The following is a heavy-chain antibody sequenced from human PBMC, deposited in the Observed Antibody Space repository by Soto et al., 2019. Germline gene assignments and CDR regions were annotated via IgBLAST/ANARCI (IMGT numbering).Heavy chain of an antibody. CDR1: GGSISSYY. CDR2: IYYSGST. J-gene: IGHJ4*02. CDR3: ARLVYIGKAACDY. Sequence: PSETLSLTCTVSGGSISSYYWSWIRQPAGKGLEWIGSIYYSGSTYYNPSLKSRVTISGDTSKNQFSLKLSSVTAADTAVYYCARLVYIGKAACDYWGQGTLVTVSS. V-gene: IGHV4-59*05. D-gene: IGHD6-13*01.